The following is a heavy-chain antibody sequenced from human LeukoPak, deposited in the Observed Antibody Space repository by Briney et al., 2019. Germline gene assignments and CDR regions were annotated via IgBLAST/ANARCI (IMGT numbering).Heavy chain of an antibody. J-gene: IGHJ4*02. V-gene: IGHV4-38-2*01. Sequence: ETGPGLVKPSETLSLTCAVSGYSISSGYYWGWIRQAPGKGLEWIGSIYHSGSTYYNPSLKSRVTISVDTSKSQFYLKLSSVTAADMAVYYCATIQPIAYWVPGSLVTVSS. CDR1: GYSISSGYY. CDR2: IYHSGST. D-gene: IGHD5-18*01. CDR3: ATIQPIAY.